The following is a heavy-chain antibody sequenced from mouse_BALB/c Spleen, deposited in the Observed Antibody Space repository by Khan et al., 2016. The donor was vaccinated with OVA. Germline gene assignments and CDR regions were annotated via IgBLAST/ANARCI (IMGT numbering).Heavy chain of an antibody. V-gene: IGHV2-4-1*01. CDR2: IWSGGST. CDR1: DFSLSTYG. J-gene: IGHJ1*01. D-gene: IGHD2-14*01. CDR3: TRVYYRYDRYFDV. Sequence: VQLQESGPGLVQPSQSLSITCTVTDFSLSTYGIHWVRQSPGKGLEWLGVIWSGGSTDYNAAFIYRLSISKDNSKSQVFFKMNSLQTDDTAIYYCTRVYYRYDRYFDVWGAGTTVTVAS.